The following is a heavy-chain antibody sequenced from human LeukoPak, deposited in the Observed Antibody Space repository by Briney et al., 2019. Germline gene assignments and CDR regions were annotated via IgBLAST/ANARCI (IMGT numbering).Heavy chain of an antibody. J-gene: IGHJ5*02. CDR1: GYTFTSYY. D-gene: IGHD6-13*01. Sequence: ASVKVSCKASGYTFTSYYMHWVRQAPGQGLEWMGIINPSGGSTCYAQKFQGRVTMTRDMSTSTVYMELSSLRSEDTAVYYCAREGGVHYSSSWPGRWFDPWGQGTLVTVSS. CDR2: INPSGGST. CDR3: AREGGVHYSSSWPGRWFDP. V-gene: IGHV1-46*01.